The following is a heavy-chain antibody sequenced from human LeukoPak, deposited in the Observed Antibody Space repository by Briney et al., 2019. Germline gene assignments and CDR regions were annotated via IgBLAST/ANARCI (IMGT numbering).Heavy chain of an antibody. J-gene: IGHJ5*02. CDR3: ARNGSDISDWPNRFDP. V-gene: IGHV4-61*01. D-gene: IGHD6-19*01. Sequence: KPSETLSLTCTVSGGSVSSGRYYWNWLRQPPGKGLEWIGNIHESGSTNYNPSLKSRVTISLDTSNNQISLRLTSETAADTAFYYCARNGSDISDWPNRFDPWGQGTLVSVST. CDR2: IHESGST. CDR1: GGSVSSGRYY.